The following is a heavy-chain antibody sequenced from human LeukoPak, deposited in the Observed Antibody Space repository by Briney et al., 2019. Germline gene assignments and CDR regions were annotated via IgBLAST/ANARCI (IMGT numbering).Heavy chain of an antibody. Sequence: PGGSLTPSCAAFVSTVVSNYMGCARQAPGKGLEWASVIYSGGSTYYADSVKGRFTISRDNSKNTLYPQMNSRRPEDTAVYYCPRSQEGDYTNYWGQGTLVTVSS. D-gene: IGHD4-17*01. CDR2: IYSGGST. CDR1: VSTVVSNY. V-gene: IGHV3-66*01. J-gene: IGHJ4*02. CDR3: PRSQEGDYTNY.